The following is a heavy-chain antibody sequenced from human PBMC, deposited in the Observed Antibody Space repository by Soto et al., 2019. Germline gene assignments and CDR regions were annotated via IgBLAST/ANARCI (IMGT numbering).Heavy chain of an antibody. D-gene: IGHD2-21*01. CDR2: ISAYNGNT. Sequence: QIQLVQSGGEVKKPGASVKVSCKSSGYNFISHSITWVRQAPGQGLEWMGRISAYNGNTNHAQKFQGRLTMTTDTSTSTAYMELRSLRSDDTAVYYCARRAFCGSSPGCRDMDVWGQGTTVTVSS. CDR3: ARRAFCGSSPGCRDMDV. V-gene: IGHV1-18*01. CDR1: GYNFISHS. J-gene: IGHJ6*02.